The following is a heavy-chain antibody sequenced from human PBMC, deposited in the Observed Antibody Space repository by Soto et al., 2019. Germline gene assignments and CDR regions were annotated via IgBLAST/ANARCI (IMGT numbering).Heavy chain of an antibody. Sequence: QVQLQASGPGLVKASETLSLTCSVSGGSISRYYWSWIRQPPGQGLDWIGYAYYSGATGYNPSLKSRVTMALDTSKNQVSLKLSSVTAADTAVYYCARDRSTYGWGGTGEVKENWFDPWGQGALVTVSS. CDR2: AYYSGAT. D-gene: IGHD2-8*01. CDR1: GGSISRYY. CDR3: ARDRSTYGWGGTGEVKENWFDP. V-gene: IGHV4-59*01. J-gene: IGHJ5*02.